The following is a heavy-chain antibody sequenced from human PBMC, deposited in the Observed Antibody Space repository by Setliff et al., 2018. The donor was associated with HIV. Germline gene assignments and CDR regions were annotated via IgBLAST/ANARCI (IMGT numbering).Heavy chain of an antibody. J-gene: IGHJ6*03. D-gene: IGHD6-19*01. Sequence: SCAASGFTFSSYSMNWVRQAPGKGLEWVSSISSSSSYIYYADSVKGRFTISRDNAKNSLYLQMNSLRAEDTAVYYCARCGFIAVAGTHYYYYMDVWGKGTTVTVSS. V-gene: IGHV3-21*01. CDR3: ARCGFIAVAGTHYYYYMDV. CDR1: GFTFSSYS. CDR2: ISSSSSYI.